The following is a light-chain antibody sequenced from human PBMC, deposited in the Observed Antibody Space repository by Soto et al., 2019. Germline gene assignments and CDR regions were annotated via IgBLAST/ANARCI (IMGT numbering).Light chain of an antibody. CDR3: LQYSSYSWT. Sequence: DIQMTQSPSTLSASVGDRVTITCRASQSVSSRLAWYQQKPGKAPNLLIYKASNLESGVPSRFSGSGSGTEFTPTISSLQPDDFAAYYCLQYSSYSWTFGQGTKVEIK. J-gene: IGKJ1*01. CDR2: KAS. V-gene: IGKV1-5*03. CDR1: QSVSSR.